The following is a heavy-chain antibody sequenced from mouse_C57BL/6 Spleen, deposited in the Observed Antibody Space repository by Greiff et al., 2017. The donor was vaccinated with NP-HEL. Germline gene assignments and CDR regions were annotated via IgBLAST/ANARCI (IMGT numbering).Heavy chain of an antibody. D-gene: IGHD1-1*01. V-gene: IGHV5-17*01. CDR2: ISSGSSTI. J-gene: IGHJ4*01. Sequence: EVKLMESGGGLVKPGGSLKLSCAASGFTFSDYGMHWVRQAPEKGLEWVAYISSGSSTIYYADTVKGRFTISRDNAKNTLFLQMTSLRSEDTAMYYCASPLYGSSYDYAMDYWGQRTSVTVSS. CDR3: ASPLYGSSYDYAMDY. CDR1: GFTFSDYG.